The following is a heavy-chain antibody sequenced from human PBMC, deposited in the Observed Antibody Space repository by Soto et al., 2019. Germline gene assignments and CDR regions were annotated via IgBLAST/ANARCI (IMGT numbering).Heavy chain of an antibody. CDR2: ISYAGSNK. V-gene: IGHV3-30*18. J-gene: IGHJ6*02. CDR3: AKDVLLWFGESGGGMDV. D-gene: IGHD3-10*01. Sequence: QVQLVESGGGVVQPGRSLRLSCAASGFTFSSYGMHWVRQAPGKGLEWVAVISYAGSNKYYADSVKGRFTISRDNSKNTLYLQMNSLRAEDTAVYYCAKDVLLWFGESGGGMDVWGQGTTVTVSS. CDR1: GFTFSSYG.